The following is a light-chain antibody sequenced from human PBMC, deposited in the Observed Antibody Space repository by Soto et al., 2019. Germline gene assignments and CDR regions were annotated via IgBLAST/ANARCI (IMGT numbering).Light chain of an antibody. V-gene: IGKV3-20*01. Sequence: EIVLTQSPGTLSLSPGERATLSCRASQSVTSTYLAWYQQKPGQAPRLLIYDTSTRATGIPDRFSGSGSGTDFTLTISRLEPEDFAVYYCQQYGSSPITFGQGTRLEI. CDR2: DTS. CDR1: QSVTSTY. J-gene: IGKJ5*01. CDR3: QQYGSSPIT.